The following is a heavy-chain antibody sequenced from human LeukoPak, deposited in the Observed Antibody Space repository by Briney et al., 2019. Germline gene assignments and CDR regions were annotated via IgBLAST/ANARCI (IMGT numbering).Heavy chain of an antibody. CDR3: AKKTPGTYPFDY. CDR2: SGTAGDT. V-gene: IGHV3-23*01. Sequence: PGGFLRLSCAASGFTFSSSAMNWVRQVPGKGLEWVSASGTAGDTYYADSVKGRFTISRDDSKNTLYLQMTSLRAEDTAVYYCAKKTPGTYPFDYWGQGTLVTVSP. D-gene: IGHD6-13*01. CDR1: GFTFSSSA. J-gene: IGHJ4*02.